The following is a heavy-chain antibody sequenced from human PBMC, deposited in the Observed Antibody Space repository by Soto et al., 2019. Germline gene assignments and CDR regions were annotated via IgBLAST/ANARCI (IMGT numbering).Heavy chain of an antibody. CDR3: ARAGITMIVPEVPAGAFDI. CDR2: ISSSSSYI. V-gene: IGHV3-21*01. CDR1: GFTFSSYS. D-gene: IGHD3-22*01. J-gene: IGHJ3*02. Sequence: NPGGSLRLSCAASGFTFSSYSMNWVRQAPGKGLEWVSSISSSSSYIYYADSVKGRFTISRDNAKNSLYLQMNSLRAEDTAVYYCARAGITMIVPEVPAGAFDIWGQGTMVTVSS.